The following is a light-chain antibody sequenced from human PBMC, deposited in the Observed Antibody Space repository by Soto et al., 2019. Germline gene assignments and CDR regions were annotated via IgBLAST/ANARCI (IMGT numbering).Light chain of an antibody. CDR2: GAF. Sequence: EIVLTQSPGTLSLSPGERATLSCRASQNVTSRYLAWYQQKPGQAPRHLIFGAFSRATGIPDRFSGSGSGTDFTLTISRLEPEDFAVYYCQHYGTSHTFGQGTKLE. V-gene: IGKV3-20*01. CDR1: QNVTSRY. J-gene: IGKJ2*01. CDR3: QHYGTSHT.